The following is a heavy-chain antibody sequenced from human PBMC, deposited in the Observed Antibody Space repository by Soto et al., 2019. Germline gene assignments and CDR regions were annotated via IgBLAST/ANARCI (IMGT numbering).Heavy chain of an antibody. CDR2: IYCDDDK. CDR1: GFSLRTTVGG. J-gene: IGHJ4*02. CDR3: AQSPRTWCHYFDY. D-gene: IGHD2-8*01. V-gene: IGHV2-5*02. Sequence: SGPTLVNPTQTLTLTGTFSGFSLRTTVGGGGWILQPPGKAMEWLALIYCDDDKRYSPSLKTRLTITKDTSKNQVVLTMTNMETVDKDTYYGAQSPRTWCHYFDYWGQGALVTLSS.